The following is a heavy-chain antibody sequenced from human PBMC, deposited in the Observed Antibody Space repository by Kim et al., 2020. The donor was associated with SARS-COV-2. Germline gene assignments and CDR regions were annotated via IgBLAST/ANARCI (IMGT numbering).Heavy chain of an antibody. D-gene: IGHD3-22*01. J-gene: IGHJ4*02. CDR1: GFSFNSYG. Sequence: GGSLRLSCAASGFSFNSYGMSWVRQVPGKGLEWVSYINTMSSFALYADSVKGRFTISRDNAKNSLYLQMNSLRDEDTAVYFCARDRTDSSGYNQIDYWGRGTLVTVSS. V-gene: IGHV3-48*02. CDR2: INTMSSFA. CDR3: ARDRTDSSGYNQIDY.